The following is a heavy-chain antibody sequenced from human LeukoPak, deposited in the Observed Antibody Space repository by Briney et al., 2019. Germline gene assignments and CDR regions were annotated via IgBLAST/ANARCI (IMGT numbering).Heavy chain of an antibody. CDR1: GGSISTSSYY. V-gene: IGHV4-39*07. CDR3: ARAMSIAARLQTIFDY. CDR2: IYYNGST. Sequence: SETLSLTCTVSGGSISTSSYYWGWIRQPPGKGLQWIGSIYYNGSTYYNPSLKSRVTISVDTSKNQFSLNLTSVTAADTAVYYCARAMSIAARLQTIFDYWGQGTLVTVSS. J-gene: IGHJ4*02. D-gene: IGHD6-6*01.